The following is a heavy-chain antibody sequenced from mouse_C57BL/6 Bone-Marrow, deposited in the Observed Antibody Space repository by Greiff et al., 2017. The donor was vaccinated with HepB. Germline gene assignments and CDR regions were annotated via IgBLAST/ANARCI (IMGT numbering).Heavy chain of an antibody. CDR1: GFNIKTTY. CDR3: DYYGSSYGYYAMDY. D-gene: IGHD1-1*01. J-gene: IGHJ4*01. CDR2: IDPANGNT. Sequence: EVQRVESVAELVRPGASVKLSCTASGFNIKTTYMHWVKQRPEQGLEWIGRIDPANGNTKYAPKFQGKATITADTSSNTAYLQLSSLTSEDTAIYYCDYYGSSYGYYAMDYWGQGTSVTVSS. V-gene: IGHV14-3*01.